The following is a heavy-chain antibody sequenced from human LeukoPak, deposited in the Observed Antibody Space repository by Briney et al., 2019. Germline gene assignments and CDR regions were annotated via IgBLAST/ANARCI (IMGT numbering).Heavy chain of an antibody. CDR2: ISGSGGST. J-gene: IGHJ4*02. CDR3: AVDCSGGSCYWGEIDF. CDR1: GFTFSSYA. Sequence: GGSLRLSCAASGFTFSSYAMSWVRQAPGKGLEWVSAISGSGGSTYYADSVKGRFTISRDNSKNTLYLQMNSLRAEDTAVYYCAVDCSGGSCYWGEIDFWGQGTLVTVSS. V-gene: IGHV3-23*01. D-gene: IGHD2-15*01.